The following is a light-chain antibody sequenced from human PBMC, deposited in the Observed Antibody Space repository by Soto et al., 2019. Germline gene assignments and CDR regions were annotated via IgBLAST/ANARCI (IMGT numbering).Light chain of an antibody. J-gene: IGLJ3*02. CDR3: CSYAGSSTYWV. V-gene: IGLV2-23*02. CDR1: SSDVGSYNL. Sequence: QSALTQPASVSGSPGQSITISCTGTSSDVGSYNLVSWYQQHPGKAPKLMIYEVSKRPSGVSNRYSGSKSGNTASLTISGLQAEDEADYYCCSYAGSSTYWVFGGGTKHTVL. CDR2: EVS.